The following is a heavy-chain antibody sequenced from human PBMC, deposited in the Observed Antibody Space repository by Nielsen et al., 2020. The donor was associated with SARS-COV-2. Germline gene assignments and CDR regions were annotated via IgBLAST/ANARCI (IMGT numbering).Heavy chain of an antibody. V-gene: IGHV3-21*01. Sequence: GESLKISCAASGFTFSSYSMNWVRQAPGKGLEWVSSISSSSSYIYYADSVKGRFTISRDNAKNSLYLQMNSLRAEDTAAYYCARGSAGYSSGWSDYWGQGTLVTVSS. CDR3: ARGSAGYSSGWSDY. J-gene: IGHJ4*02. CDR1: GFTFSSYS. CDR2: ISSSSSYI. D-gene: IGHD6-19*01.